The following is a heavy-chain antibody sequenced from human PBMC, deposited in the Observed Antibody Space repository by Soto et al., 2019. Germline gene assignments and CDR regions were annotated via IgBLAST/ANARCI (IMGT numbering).Heavy chain of an antibody. V-gene: IGHV4-34*01. CDR2: IYHSGST. CDR1: GGSFSGYY. CDR3: ARVAVAGTRVDY. J-gene: IGHJ4*02. Sequence: PSETLSLTCAVYGGSFSGYYWTWIRQPPGKGLEWIGEIYHSGSTHYNPSLKSRVTISVDKSKNQFSLKLSSVTAADTAVYYCARVAVAGTRVDYWGQGTLVTVSS. D-gene: IGHD6-19*01.